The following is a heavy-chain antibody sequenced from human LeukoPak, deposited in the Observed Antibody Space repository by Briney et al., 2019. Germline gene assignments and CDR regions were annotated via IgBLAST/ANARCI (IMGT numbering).Heavy chain of an antibody. CDR2: INHSGST. CDR3: AQRAVAGSYYFDY. CDR1: GGSFSGYY. Sequence: SETLSLTCAVYGGSFSGYYWSWIRQPPGKRLEWIGEINHSGSTNYNPSLKSRVTISVDTSKNQFSLKLSSVTAADTAVYYCAQRAVAGSYYFDYWGQGTLVTVS. D-gene: IGHD6-19*01. V-gene: IGHV4-34*01. J-gene: IGHJ4*02.